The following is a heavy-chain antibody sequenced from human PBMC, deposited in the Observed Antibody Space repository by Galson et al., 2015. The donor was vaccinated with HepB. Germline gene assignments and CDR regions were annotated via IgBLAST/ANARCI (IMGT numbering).Heavy chain of an antibody. CDR2: ITSAGDT. V-gene: IGHV3-13*01. CDR1: GFTFSNYD. CDR3: ARDRDDSGYDS. D-gene: IGHD5-12*01. Sequence: SLRLSCAASGFTFSNYDMHWVRQTTGQGLEWVSVITSAGDTYYSDSVKGRFTISRENAKDSLYLQMNSLRAGDTAIYFCARDRDDSGYDSWGQGALVTVSS. J-gene: IGHJ4*02.